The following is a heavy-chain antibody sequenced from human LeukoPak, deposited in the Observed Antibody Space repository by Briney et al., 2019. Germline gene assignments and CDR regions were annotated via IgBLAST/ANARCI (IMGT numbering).Heavy chain of an antibody. J-gene: IGHJ4*02. CDR1: GFTFSSHW. CDR3: ARDGTAAGLYFDN. V-gene: IGHV3-7*01. CDR2: INQDGSEK. D-gene: IGHD6-13*01. Sequence: GGSLRLSCAASGFTFSSHWMSWVRQAPGRGLEWVANINQDGSEKYYVDSVKGRFTISRDNAKNSLYLQMNSLRVEDTAVYYCARDGTAAGLYFDNWGQGTLVTVSS.